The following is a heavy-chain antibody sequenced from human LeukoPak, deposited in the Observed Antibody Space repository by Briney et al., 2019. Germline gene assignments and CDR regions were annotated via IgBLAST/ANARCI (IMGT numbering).Heavy chain of an antibody. CDR1: GGSISGYY. Sequence: PSETLSLTCTVSGGSISGYYWSWIRQPAGKGLEWIGRIYPSGITNYNPSLRSRVNMSLDTSKNQFSLKVSSVTAADTAVYYFARGQSGYYDYWGQGTLVTVSS. CDR2: IYPSGIT. V-gene: IGHV4-4*07. CDR3: ARGQSGYYDY. D-gene: IGHD3-3*01. J-gene: IGHJ4*02.